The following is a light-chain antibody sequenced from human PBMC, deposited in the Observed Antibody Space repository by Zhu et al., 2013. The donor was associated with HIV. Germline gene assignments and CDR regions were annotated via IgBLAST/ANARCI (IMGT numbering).Light chain of an antibody. CDR2: DTN. Sequence: TVVTQEPSFSVSPGGTVTLTCGLTSGSVSTDFYPSWYQQTPGQAPLTLIYDTNTRSSGVPDRFSGSILGNKAALTITGAQANDECDYYCVLYLGSGIWVFGGGTKLTDL. CDR3: VLYLGSGIWV. J-gene: IGLJ3*02. CDR1: SGSVSTDFY. V-gene: IGLV8-61*01.